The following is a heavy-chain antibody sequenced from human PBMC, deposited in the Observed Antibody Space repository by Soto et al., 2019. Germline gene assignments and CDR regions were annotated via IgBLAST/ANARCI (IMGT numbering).Heavy chain of an antibody. CDR1: GFTFSNFG. Sequence: GGSLRLSCVASGFTFSNFGFHWVRQPPGKGLEWLALVLSDGYKKYNAESVKGRFTISRDNSRNTLYLEMSSLRPEDTAVYQCARDRGFGIGAASLDVWGQGTTVTVSS. J-gene: IGHJ6*02. CDR2: VLSDGYKK. V-gene: IGHV3-33*08. CDR3: ARDRGFGIGAASLDV. D-gene: IGHD6-13*01.